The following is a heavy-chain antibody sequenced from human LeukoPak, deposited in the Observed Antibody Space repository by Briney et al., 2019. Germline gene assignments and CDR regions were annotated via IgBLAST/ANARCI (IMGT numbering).Heavy chain of an antibody. CDR1: GFTFSSYW. D-gene: IGHD3-9*01. J-gene: IGHJ4*02. Sequence: PGGSLRLSCAASGFTFSSYWMHWVRQAPGKGLVWVSRISSGGSSTSYADSVKGRFTISRDNAKNTLYLQMNSLRAEDTAVYYCARGELRYFDWLNYWGQGTLVTVSS. V-gene: IGHV3-74*01. CDR2: ISSGGSST. CDR3: ARGELRYFDWLNY.